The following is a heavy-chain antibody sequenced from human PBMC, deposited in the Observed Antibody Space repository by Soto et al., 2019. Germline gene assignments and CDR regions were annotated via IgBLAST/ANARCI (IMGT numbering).Heavy chain of an antibody. V-gene: IGHV3-48*01. CDR2: ISSGNNAI. J-gene: IGHJ5*02. CDR1: GFSISTPS. Sequence: VQLVESGGGLVQPGGSLRLSCAASGFSISTPSMNWVRQAPGKGLEWVSFISSGNNAIYYADSVKGRFKISRDIAKNSVYLQMNSLGAEDTAVYYCERGGTVSTAWGQGTRVTVSS. D-gene: IGHD4-4*01. CDR3: ERGGTVSTA.